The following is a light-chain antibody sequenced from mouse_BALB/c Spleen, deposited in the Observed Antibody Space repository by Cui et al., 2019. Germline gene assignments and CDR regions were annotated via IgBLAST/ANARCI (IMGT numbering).Light chain of an antibody. J-gene: IGLJ1*01. V-gene: IGLV1*01. Sequence: QAVWTQELALTTPPGEPVTLTCRSSTGAVTTSNYANWVQEKPDHLFTGLIGGTNNRAPGVPARFSGSLIGDKAALTITGAQTEDEAIYFCALWYSNHWVFGGGTKLTVL. CDR3: ALWYSNHWV. CDR1: TGAVTTSNY. CDR2: GTN.